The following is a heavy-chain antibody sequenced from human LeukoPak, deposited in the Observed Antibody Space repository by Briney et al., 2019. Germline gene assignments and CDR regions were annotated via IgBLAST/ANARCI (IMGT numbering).Heavy chain of an antibody. D-gene: IGHD5-24*01. Sequence: SETLSLTCTVSGGSIRSYYWTWIRQPPGKGLEWIGYIYHSGSTNYNPSLMSRVTLSVDASKNQFSLKLSSVTAADTAVYYCARKGRDAYNYQNWFGPWGQGTLVTVSS. CDR1: GGSIRSYY. V-gene: IGHV4-59*01. CDR3: ARKGRDAYNYQNWFGP. J-gene: IGHJ5*02. CDR2: IYHSGST.